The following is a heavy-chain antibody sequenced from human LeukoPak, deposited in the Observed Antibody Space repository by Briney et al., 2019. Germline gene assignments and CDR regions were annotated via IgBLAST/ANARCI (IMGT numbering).Heavy chain of an antibody. D-gene: IGHD3-22*01. V-gene: IGHV4-34*01. CDR3: ARWGQNYYDSSGLDY. J-gene: IGHJ4*02. CDR2: INHSGST. Sequence: PSETLSLTCAGYGGSFSGYYWSWIRQPPGKGLEWIGEINHSGSTNYNPSLKSRVTISVDTSKNQFSLKLSSVTAADTAVYYCARWGQNYYDSSGLDYWGQGTLVTVSS. CDR1: GGSFSGYY.